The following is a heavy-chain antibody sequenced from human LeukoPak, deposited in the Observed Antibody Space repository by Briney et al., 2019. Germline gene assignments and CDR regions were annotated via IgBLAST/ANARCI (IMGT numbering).Heavy chain of an antibody. CDR3: ARRRTGDYFDY. J-gene: IGHJ4*02. D-gene: IGHD3/OR15-3a*01. CDR1: GFSLTTTGMC. V-gene: IGHV2-70*11. Sequence: SGPALVKPTQTLTLTFTFSGFSLTTTGMCVSWIRQPPGKALEWLARIDWDDDKYYSTSLKTRLTISKDTSKNQAVLTMTNMDPVDTATYYCARRRTGDYFDYWGQGTLVTVSS. CDR2: IDWDDDK.